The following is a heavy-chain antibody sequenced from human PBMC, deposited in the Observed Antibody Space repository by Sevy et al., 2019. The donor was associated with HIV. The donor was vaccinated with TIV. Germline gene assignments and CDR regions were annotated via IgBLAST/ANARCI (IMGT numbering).Heavy chain of an antibody. CDR2: ITGSGHST. D-gene: IGHD3-10*01. CDR1: GFTFSSYS. V-gene: IGHV3-23*01. CDR3: ARGAHGYYYYMDV. J-gene: IGHJ6*03. Sequence: GGSLRLPCAASGFTFSSYSINWVRQAPGKGLEWVSSITGSGHSTFYTDSVKGRFTISRDNSNNTMYLHMNSLRAEDTAIYYCARGAHGYYYYMDVWGKGTTVTVSS.